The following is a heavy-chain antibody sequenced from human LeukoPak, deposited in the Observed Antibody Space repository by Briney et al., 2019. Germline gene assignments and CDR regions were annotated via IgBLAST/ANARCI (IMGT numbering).Heavy chain of an antibody. CDR1: GGSFSGYY. J-gene: IGHJ4*02. D-gene: IGHD2-15*01. Sequence: SETLSLTCAVYGGSFSGYYWSWIRQPPGKGLEWIGEINHSGGTNYTPSLKSRVTMSLDTSKNQFSLKLTSVTAADTAVYYCARGGIAASLGNFWGQGTLVTVS. CDR3: ARGGIAASLGNF. CDR2: INHSGGT. V-gene: IGHV4-34*01.